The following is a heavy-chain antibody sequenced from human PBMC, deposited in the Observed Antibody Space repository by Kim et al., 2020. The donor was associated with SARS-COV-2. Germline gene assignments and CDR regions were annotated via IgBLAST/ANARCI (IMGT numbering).Heavy chain of an antibody. V-gene: IGHV4-39*01. CDR3: ARHRRSWYGY. CDR2: T. D-gene: IGHD6-13*01. Sequence: TYYTPSLKSRVPISVDTSKNQFSLKLSSVTAADTAVYSCARHRRSWYGYWGQGTLVTVSS. J-gene: IGHJ4*02.